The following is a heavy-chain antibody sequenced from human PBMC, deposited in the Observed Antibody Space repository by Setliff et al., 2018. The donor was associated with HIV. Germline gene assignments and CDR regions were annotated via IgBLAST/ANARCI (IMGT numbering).Heavy chain of an antibody. D-gene: IGHD3-3*01. Sequence: NPSETLSLTCTVSGGSISSSSYYWGWIRQPPGKGLEWIGNIYYSGSTYYNPSLKSRVTISVDTSKNQFSLKLSSVTAADTAVYYCARYTIFGVVIPYWYFDLWG. J-gene: IGHJ2*01. CDR2: IYYSGST. CDR3: ARYTIFGVVIPYWYFDL. V-gene: IGHV4-39*01. CDR1: GGSISSSSYY.